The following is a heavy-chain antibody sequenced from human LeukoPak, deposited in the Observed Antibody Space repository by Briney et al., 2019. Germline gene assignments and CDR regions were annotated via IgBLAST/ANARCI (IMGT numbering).Heavy chain of an antibody. Sequence: SETLSLTCTVSGGSISSYFWSWIRQPPGKGLEWIGYIYYSGSTNYNPSLKSRVTMSVDTSKNQFSLKLSSVTAADTAVYYCARIDRAVAGTINYWGRGPLVTVSS. CDR3: ARIDRAVAGTINY. CDR2: IYYSGST. V-gene: IGHV4-59*08. CDR1: GGSISSYF. D-gene: IGHD6-19*01. J-gene: IGHJ4*02.